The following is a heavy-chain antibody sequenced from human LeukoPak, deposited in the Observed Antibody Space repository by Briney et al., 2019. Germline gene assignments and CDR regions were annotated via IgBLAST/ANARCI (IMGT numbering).Heavy chain of an antibody. Sequence: LSETLSLNCAVYGGSFSGYYWSWIRQPPGKGLEWIGEINHSGSTNYNPSLKSRVTISVDMSKNQFSLKLSSVTAADTAVYYCARALLWFGPDYWGQGTLVTVSS. J-gene: IGHJ4*02. V-gene: IGHV4-34*01. CDR2: INHSGST. D-gene: IGHD3-10*01. CDR3: ARALLWFGPDY. CDR1: GGSFSGYY.